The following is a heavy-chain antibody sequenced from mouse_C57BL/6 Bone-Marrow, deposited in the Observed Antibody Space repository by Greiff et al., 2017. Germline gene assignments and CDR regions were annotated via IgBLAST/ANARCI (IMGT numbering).Heavy chain of an antibody. V-gene: IGHV5-4*03. D-gene: IGHD1-1*01. Sequence: EVNVVESGGGLVKPGGSLKLSCAASGFTFSSYAMSWVRQTPEKRLEWVATISDGGSYTYYPDNVKGRFTISRDNAKNNLYLQMSHLKSEDTAMYYCARTTVVVDFDYWGQGTTLTVSS. CDR1: GFTFSSYA. J-gene: IGHJ2*01. CDR3: ARTTVVVDFDY. CDR2: ISDGGSYT.